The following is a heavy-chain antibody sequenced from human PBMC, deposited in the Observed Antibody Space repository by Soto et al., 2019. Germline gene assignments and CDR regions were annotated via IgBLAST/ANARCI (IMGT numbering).Heavy chain of an antibody. Sequence: SVKVSCKASGGTFSSYAISWVRQAPGQGLEWMGGIIPIFGTANYAQKFQGRVTITADESTSTAYMELSSLRSEDTAVYYCARAVVVVPAAPYYYYGMDVWGQGTTVTVSS. CDR3: ARAVVVVPAAPYYYYGMDV. CDR1: GGTFSSYA. V-gene: IGHV1-69*13. CDR2: IIPIFGTA. D-gene: IGHD2-2*01. J-gene: IGHJ6*02.